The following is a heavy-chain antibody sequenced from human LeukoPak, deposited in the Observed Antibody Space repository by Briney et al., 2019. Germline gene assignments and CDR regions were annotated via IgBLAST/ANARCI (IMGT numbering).Heavy chain of an antibody. J-gene: IGHJ1*01. Sequence: PGGSLRLSCTASGFTFGDYAMSWFRQAPGKGLEWVGLIRSKAYGGTTEYAASVKGRFTISRDDSKSIAYLQMNSLKTEDTAVHYCTREGFNGPYAEYFQHWGQGTLVTVSS. V-gene: IGHV3-49*03. D-gene: IGHD2-15*01. CDR3: TREGFNGPYAEYFQH. CDR2: IRSKAYGGTT. CDR1: GFTFGDYA.